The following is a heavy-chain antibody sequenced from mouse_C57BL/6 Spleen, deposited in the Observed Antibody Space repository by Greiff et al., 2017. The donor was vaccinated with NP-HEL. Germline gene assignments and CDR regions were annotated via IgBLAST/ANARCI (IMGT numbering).Heavy chain of an antibody. CDR1: GFTFSSYA. D-gene: IGHD2-4*01. CDR2: ISDGGSYT. J-gene: IGHJ3*01. V-gene: IGHV5-4*03. CDR3: AEYDYGGFAY. Sequence: EVKLMESGGGLVKPGGSLKLSCAASGFTFSSYAMSWVRQTPEKRLEWVATISDGGSYTYYPDNVKGRFTISRDNAKNNLYLQMSHLKSEDTAMYYGAEYDYGGFAYWGQGTLVTVSA.